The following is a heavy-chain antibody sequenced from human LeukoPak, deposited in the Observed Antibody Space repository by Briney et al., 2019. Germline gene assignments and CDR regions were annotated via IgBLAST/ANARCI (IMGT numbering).Heavy chain of an antibody. Sequence: SVKVSCKASGGTFSNYAISWVRQAPGEGLEWMGRIIPVLGVTSYAQKFQGRVTITADKSTTTAYMELSSLRSEDTAVYYCAVVGGIIDYWGQGTLVTVSS. CDR1: GGTFSNYA. CDR2: IIPVLGVT. CDR3: AVVGGIIDY. D-gene: IGHD1-26*01. J-gene: IGHJ4*02. V-gene: IGHV1-69*04.